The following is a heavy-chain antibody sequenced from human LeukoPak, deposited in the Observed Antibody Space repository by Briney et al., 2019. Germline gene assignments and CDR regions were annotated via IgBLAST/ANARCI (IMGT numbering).Heavy chain of an antibody. Sequence: TGGSLRLSCAASGFTVSSNYMSWVRQAPGKGLEWVSVIYSGGSTYYADSVKGRFTISRDNSKNTLYLQMNSLRAEDTAVYYCARQNGIVGAPIDYWGQGTLVTVSS. V-gene: IGHV3-53*01. CDR3: ARQNGIVGAPIDY. J-gene: IGHJ4*02. CDR2: IYSGGST. D-gene: IGHD1-26*01. CDR1: GFTVSSNY.